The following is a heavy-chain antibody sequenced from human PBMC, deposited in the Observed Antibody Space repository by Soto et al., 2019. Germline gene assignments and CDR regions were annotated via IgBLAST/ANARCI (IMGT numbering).Heavy chain of an antibody. CDR2: IWYDGSNK. V-gene: IGHV3-33*01. CDR1: GFTFSSYG. Sequence: PGGSLRLSCAASGFTFSSYGMHWVRQAPGKGLEWVAVIWYDGSNKYYADSVKGRFTISRDNSKNTLYLQMNSLRAEDTAVYYCARDYTVSSWSHSYGTDVWGQGTTVTVSS. J-gene: IGHJ6*02. D-gene: IGHD6-13*01. CDR3: ARDYTVSSWSHSYGTDV.